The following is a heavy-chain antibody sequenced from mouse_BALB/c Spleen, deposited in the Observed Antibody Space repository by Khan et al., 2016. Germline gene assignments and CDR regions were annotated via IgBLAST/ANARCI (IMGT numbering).Heavy chain of an antibody. J-gene: IGHJ3*01. V-gene: IGHV5-6-5*01. D-gene: IGHD2-14*01. Sequence: EVELVESGGALVKPGRSLKLSCAASGFSFSSYAMSWVRQTPEKRLEWVATISSGGSTYYIDSVKGRLTISRDNARNILFLQLSSLRSEDTAMYYCTRRGYDDFAYWGQGTLVTVSA. CDR3: TRRGYDDFAY. CDR1: GFSFSSYA. CDR2: ISSGGST.